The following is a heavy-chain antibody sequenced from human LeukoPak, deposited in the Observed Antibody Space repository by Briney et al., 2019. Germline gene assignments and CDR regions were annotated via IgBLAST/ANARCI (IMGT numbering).Heavy chain of an antibody. Sequence: PSETLSFTCTVSGGSISSYYWSWIRQPAGKGLEWIGRIYSNGITNYNPSLKSRVTMSVDTSKKEFSLKLSSVTAADTAVYYCASSPNFYYYYMDVWGKGTTVTVSS. CDR2: IYSNGIT. J-gene: IGHJ6*03. CDR3: ASSPNFYYYYMDV. CDR1: GGSISSYY. V-gene: IGHV4-4*07.